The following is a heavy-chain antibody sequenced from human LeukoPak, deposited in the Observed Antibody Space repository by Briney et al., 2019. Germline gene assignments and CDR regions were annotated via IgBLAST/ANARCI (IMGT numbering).Heavy chain of an antibody. J-gene: IGHJ3*02. CDR3: TTSGGLRHAFDI. Sequence: GGSLRLSCAASGFTFSNAWMSWVRQAPGKGLEWVGRIKSKTDGGTADYAAPVKGRFTISRDDSKNALYLQMNSLKTEDTAVYYCTTSGGLRHAFDIWGQGTMVTVSS. CDR2: IKSKTDGGTA. D-gene: IGHD3-16*01. CDR1: GFTFSNAW. V-gene: IGHV3-15*01.